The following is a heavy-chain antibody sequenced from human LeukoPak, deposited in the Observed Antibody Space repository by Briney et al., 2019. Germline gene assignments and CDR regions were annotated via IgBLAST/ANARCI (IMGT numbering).Heavy chain of an antibody. D-gene: IGHD3-16*01. CDR1: GDTITNHY. J-gene: IGHJ5*02. Sequence: ALVKVSCKASGDTITNHYVHWVRQAPGQGLEWMGVINPSGDRATYAQKFQGRITMTRDTSTSTVYIQLSSLRSDDTAVYYCARDQSAYERVWWFDPWGQGTLVTVSS. CDR2: INPSGDRA. V-gene: IGHV1-46*01. CDR3: ARDQSAYERVWWFDP.